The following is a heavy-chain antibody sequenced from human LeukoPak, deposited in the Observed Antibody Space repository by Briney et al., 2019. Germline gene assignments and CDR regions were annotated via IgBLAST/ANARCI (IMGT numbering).Heavy chain of an antibody. CDR1: GYTFTSYG. D-gene: IGHD6-13*01. V-gene: IGHV1-18*01. J-gene: IGHJ2*01. Sequence: ASVKVSCKASGYTFTSYGIIWVRQAPGQGLEWMGWISAYNGNTNYAQKLQGRVTMTTDTSTSTAYMELRSLRSDDTAVYYCARVIIAAAGRYWYFDLWGRGTLVTVSS. CDR2: ISAYNGNT. CDR3: ARVIIAAAGRYWYFDL.